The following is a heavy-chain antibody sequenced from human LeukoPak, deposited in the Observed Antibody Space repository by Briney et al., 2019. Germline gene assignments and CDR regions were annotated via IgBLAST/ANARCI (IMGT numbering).Heavy chain of an antibody. CDR1: GFTFSSYA. D-gene: IGHD1-26*01. CDR3: ARDGIVGSYYFDY. J-gene: IGHJ4*02. V-gene: IGHV3-30-3*01. CDR2: ISYDGSNK. Sequence: PGRSLRLSCAASGFTFSSYAMHWVRQAPGKGLEWVAVISYDGSNKYYADSVKGRFTISRVNSKNTLYLQMNSLRAEDTAVYYCARDGIVGSYYFDYWGQGTLVTVSS.